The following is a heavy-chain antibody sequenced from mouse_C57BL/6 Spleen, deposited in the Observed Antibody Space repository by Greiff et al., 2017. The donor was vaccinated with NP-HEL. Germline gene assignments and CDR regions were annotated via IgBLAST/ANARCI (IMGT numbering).Heavy chain of an antibody. CDR3: ARKLGGWYFDV. D-gene: IGHD4-1*01. V-gene: IGHV1-50*01. CDR1: GYTFTSYW. CDR2: IDPSDSYT. J-gene: IGHJ1*03. Sequence: QVQLKQPGAELVKPGASVKLSCKASGYTFTSYWMQWVKQRPGQGLEWIGEIDPSDSYTNYNQKFKGKATLTVDTSSSTAYMQLSSLTSEDSAVYYCARKLGGWYFDVWGTGTTVTVSS.